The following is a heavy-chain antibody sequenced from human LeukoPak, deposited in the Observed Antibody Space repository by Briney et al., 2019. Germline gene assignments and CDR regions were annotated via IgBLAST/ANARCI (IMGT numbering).Heavy chain of an antibody. CDR2: ISSSGSTI. CDR1: GFTFSSYE. Sequence: QSGGSLRLSCAASGFTFSSYEMNWVRQAPGKGLEWVSYISSSGSTIYYADSVKGRFTISRDNAKNSLYLQMNSLRAEDTAVYYCARSGVPRAFDYWGQGTLVTVSS. V-gene: IGHV3-48*03. J-gene: IGHJ4*02. CDR3: ARSGVPRAFDY. D-gene: IGHD3-10*01.